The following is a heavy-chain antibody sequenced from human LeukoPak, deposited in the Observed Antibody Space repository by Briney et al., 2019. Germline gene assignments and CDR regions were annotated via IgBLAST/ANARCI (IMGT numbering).Heavy chain of an antibody. Sequence: SETLSLTCTVSGGSISSSSYYWGRIRQPPGKGLEWIGSIYYSGSFYYNPSLKSRVTISVDTSKNQFSLKLTSVTAADTAVYYCARTTEGGYTYGYFYYYYMDVWGKGTTVTISS. J-gene: IGHJ6*03. CDR2: IYYSGSF. CDR3: ARTTEGGYTYGYFYYYYMDV. CDR1: GGSISSSSYY. D-gene: IGHD5-18*01. V-gene: IGHV4-39*07.